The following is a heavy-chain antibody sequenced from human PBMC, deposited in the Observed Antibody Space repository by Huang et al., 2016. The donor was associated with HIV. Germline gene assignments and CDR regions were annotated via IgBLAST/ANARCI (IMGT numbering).Heavy chain of an antibody. CDR1: GGSISTHY. Sequence: QVQLQESGPGLVKPSETLSLTCTVSGGSISTHYWSWIRQPPGKGLEWIGSIDYSGITNYSPSLKRRVTRLLDTSKNQFSLRVNSVTAADTAMYYCARDHHDFWRGYRRMYFFDHWGQGTLVTVSS. D-gene: IGHD3-3*01. CDR2: IDYSGIT. J-gene: IGHJ4*02. V-gene: IGHV4-59*11. CDR3: ARDHHDFWRGYRRMYFFDH.